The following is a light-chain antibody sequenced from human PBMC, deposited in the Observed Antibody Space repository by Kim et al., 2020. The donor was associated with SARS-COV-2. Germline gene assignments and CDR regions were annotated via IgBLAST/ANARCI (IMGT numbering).Light chain of an antibody. V-gene: IGLV2-14*03. CDR2: AVS. CDR1: SSDVGGYNY. J-gene: IGLJ3*02. CDR3: SSYTSSSTWV. Sequence: QSALTQPASVSGSPGQSITISCTGASSDVGGYNYVSWYQHHPGKAPKLMIYAVSKRPSGVSNRFSGSKSGNTASLTISGLQAEDEADYYCSSYTSSSTWVFGGGTQLTVL.